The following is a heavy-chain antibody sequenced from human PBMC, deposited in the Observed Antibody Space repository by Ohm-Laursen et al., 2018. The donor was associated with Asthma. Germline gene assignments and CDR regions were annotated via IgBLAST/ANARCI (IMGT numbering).Heavy chain of an antibody. V-gene: IGHV3-21*01. CDR3: ARAASYGAYYYGMDV. J-gene: IGHJ6*02. CDR2: ISSSSSYI. D-gene: IGHD5-18*01. Sequence: GSLRLSCSASGFTFSSYSMNWVRQAPGKGLEWVSSISSSSSYIYYADSVKGRFTISRDNAKNSLYLQMNSLRAEDTAVYYCARAASYGAYYYGMDVWGQGTTVTVSS. CDR1: GFTFSSYS.